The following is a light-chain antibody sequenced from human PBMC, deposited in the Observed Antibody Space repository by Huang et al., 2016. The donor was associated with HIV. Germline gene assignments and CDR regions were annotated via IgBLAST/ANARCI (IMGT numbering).Light chain of an antibody. J-gene: IGKJ3*01. Sequence: DIQMTQSPSSLSASVGDRVTISCRASQGIANHLAWYQQRPGKAPKLLIYAASALQSGVQSRFSGSGSGTEFALTISSLQPEDGATYCCQKYNSAPRTFGPGTKVEIK. V-gene: IGKV1-27*01. CDR2: AAS. CDR1: QGIANH. CDR3: QKYNSAPRT.